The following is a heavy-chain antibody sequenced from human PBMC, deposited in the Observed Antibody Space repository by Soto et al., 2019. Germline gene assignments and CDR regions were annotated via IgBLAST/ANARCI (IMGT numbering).Heavy chain of an antibody. V-gene: IGHV4-59*01. CDR3: ARTTAMPNNWFDP. CDR1: GGSISSYY. Sequence: PXETLSLTGPGSGGSISSYYWSWIRQPPGKGLEWIGYIYYSGSTNYNPSLKSRVTISVDTSKNQFSLKLSSVTAADTAVYYCARTTAMPNNWFDPWGQGTLVTVYS. D-gene: IGHD5-18*01. CDR2: IYYSGST. J-gene: IGHJ5*02.